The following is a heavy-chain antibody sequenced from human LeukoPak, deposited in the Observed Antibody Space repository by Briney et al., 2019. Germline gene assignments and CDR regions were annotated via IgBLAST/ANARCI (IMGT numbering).Heavy chain of an antibody. CDR2: TRNKANSYTT. CDR1: GFTLSDHF. D-gene: IGHD3-16*01. CDR3: ARVMTSVGG. Sequence: GGSLRLSCAVSGFTLSDHFMDWARQAPGKGLQWVGRTRNKANSYTTEYAASVKGRFTISKDDSTHSLYLQMDSLKTEDTAVYYCARVMTSVGGWGQGTLVTVSS. V-gene: IGHV3-72*01. J-gene: IGHJ4*02.